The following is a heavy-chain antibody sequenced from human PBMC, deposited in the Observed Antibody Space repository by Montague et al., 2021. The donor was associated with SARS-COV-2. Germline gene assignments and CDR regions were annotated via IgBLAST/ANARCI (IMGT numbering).Heavy chain of an antibody. J-gene: IGHJ4*02. D-gene: IGHD3-16*02. CDR2: IWYDGSNK. CDR3: AREGPLLRLGELPLYDY. CDR1: GFTFSSYG. V-gene: IGHV3-33*01. Sequence: SLRLSCAASGFTFSSYGMHWVRQAPGRGLEWVAVIWYDGSNKYYADSVKGQFAISRDNSKNTLYLQMNSLRAEDTAVYYCAREGPLLRLGELPLYDYWGQGTLVTVSS.